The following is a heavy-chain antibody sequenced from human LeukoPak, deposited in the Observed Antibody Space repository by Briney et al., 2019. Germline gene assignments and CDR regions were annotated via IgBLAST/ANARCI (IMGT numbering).Heavy chain of an antibody. V-gene: IGHV4-39*01. CDR2: IYYSGST. CDR1: GGSISSSSYS. J-gene: IGHJ4*02. CDR3: ARHLPPRRYSYDY. Sequence: PSETLSLTCTVSGGSISSSSYSWGWIRQPPGKGLEWIGSIYYSGSTYYNPSLKSRVTISVDTSKNQFSLKLSSVTAADTAVYYCARHLPPRRYSYDYWGPGTLVTVSS. D-gene: IGHD5-18*01.